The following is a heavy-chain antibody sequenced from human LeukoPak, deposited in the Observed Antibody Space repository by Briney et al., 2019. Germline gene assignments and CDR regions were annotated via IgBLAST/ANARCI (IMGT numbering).Heavy chain of an antibody. CDR1: GLTFSSYA. D-gene: IGHD3-22*01. CDR2: ISYDGSNK. Sequence: PGGSLRLSCAASGLTFSSYAMHWVRQAPGKGLEWVAVISYDGSNKYYADSVKGRFTISRDNSKNTLYLQMNSLRAEDTAVYYCARDSRRITMIVVVITGGYYFDYWGQGTLVTVSS. V-gene: IGHV3-30*04. J-gene: IGHJ4*02. CDR3: ARDSRRITMIVVVITGGYYFDY.